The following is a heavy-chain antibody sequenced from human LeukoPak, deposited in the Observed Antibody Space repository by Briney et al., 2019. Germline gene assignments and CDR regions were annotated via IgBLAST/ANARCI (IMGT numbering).Heavy chain of an antibody. CDR2: INPSGGST. CDR3: ASDLDYGDIDDSFDV. D-gene: IGHD4-17*01. J-gene: IGHJ3*01. V-gene: IGHV1-46*01. CDR1: GYTFTSYY. Sequence: ASVKVSCKASGYTFTSYYMHWVRQAPGQGLEWMGIINPSGGSTSYAQKFQGRVTMTRDTSTSTVYMELSSLRSEDTAVYYCASDLDYGDIDDSFDVWGQGTMVTVSS.